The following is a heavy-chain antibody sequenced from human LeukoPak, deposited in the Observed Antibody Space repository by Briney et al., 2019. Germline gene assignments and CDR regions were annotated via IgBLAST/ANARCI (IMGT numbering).Heavy chain of an antibody. V-gene: IGHV3-33*08. CDR3: ARDGVRITIFGVATNWFDP. J-gene: IGHJ5*02. CDR2: IWYDGSNK. D-gene: IGHD3-3*01. CDR1: GFTFSTYW. Sequence: GGSLRLSCAASGFTFSTYWMSWVRQAPGKGLEWVAVIWYDGSNKYYADSVKGRFTISRDNSKNTLYLQMNSLRAEDTAVYYCARDGVRITIFGVATNWFDPWGQETLVTVSS.